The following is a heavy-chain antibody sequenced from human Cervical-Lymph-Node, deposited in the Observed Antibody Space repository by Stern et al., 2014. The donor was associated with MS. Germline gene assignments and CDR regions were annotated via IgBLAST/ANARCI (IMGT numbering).Heavy chain of an antibody. CDR1: GYNFISDD. V-gene: IGHV1-8*01. CDR3: TKAWDS. CDR2: MNPDSGYT. J-gene: IGHJ5*01. Sequence: QVQLVQSGAEVRKPGASVRVSCKTSGYNFISDDINWVRQATGQGLEWMGWMNPDSGYTGYAQKFQGRLTITGDTSINTAYMELTSLSSEDSAVYYCTKAWDSWGQGTLVTVSS.